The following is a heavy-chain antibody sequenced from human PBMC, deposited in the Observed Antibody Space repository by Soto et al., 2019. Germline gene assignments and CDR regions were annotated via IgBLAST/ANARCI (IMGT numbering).Heavy chain of an antibody. CDR3: AKRYGSGSYRDFNSYYGMDI. V-gene: IGHV3-23*01. CDR1: RFTFRNYG. D-gene: IGHD3-10*01. CDR2: ISPTGEQR. J-gene: IGHJ6*02. Sequence: HPGGSLSLSCAASRFTFRNYGMSWVRQGPGKGLEWVSGISPTGEQRFYVDSVKGRFFISRDNSQNTLSLEMSNLRADDTAVYYCAKRYGSGSYRDFNSYYGMDIWGQGTSVTVSS.